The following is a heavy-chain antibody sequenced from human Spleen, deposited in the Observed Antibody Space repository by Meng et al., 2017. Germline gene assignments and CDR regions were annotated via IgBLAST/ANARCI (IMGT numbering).Heavy chain of an antibody. CDR2: VYYSGST. D-gene: IGHD1-1*01. Sequence: QVQLQESGPGLVKPSQTLSQTCTVSGGSISSGDYYWSWIRQPPGKGLEWIGYVYYSGSTYSNQSLKSRLTISVDTSKKQFSLRLTSVTAADTAVYYCVRENWKSTIDYSGQGTLVTVSS. J-gene: IGHJ4*02. CDR1: GGSISSGDYY. V-gene: IGHV4-30-4*01. CDR3: VRENWKSTIDY.